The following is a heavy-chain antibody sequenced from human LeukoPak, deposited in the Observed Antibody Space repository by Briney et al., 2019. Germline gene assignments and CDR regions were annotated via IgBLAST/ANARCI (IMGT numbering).Heavy chain of an antibody. CDR3: AKGRRTGFVDY. CDR1: IFVFSEYY. J-gene: IGHJ4*02. Sequence: GGSLRLSCEPSIFVFSEYYMHWVRLAPGKGLEWLAVITNDGSRQFFADSVKGRFTVSRDNSKSLLFLQMESLRHDDTGIYYCAKGRRTGFVDYWGQGALVTVSS. CDR2: ITNDGSRQ. V-gene: IGHV3-30*18. D-gene: IGHD1-1*01.